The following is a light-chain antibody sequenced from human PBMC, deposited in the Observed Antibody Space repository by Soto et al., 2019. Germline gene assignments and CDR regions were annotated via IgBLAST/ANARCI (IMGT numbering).Light chain of an antibody. Sequence: EIVMTQSPPSLTVTPGEPATISCRSSQRLLHSNGNYFLDWYLQKPGQSPQLLIYLGFNRASGVPDRVSGSGAGKDFTLKTSRVEAEDVGVYYSMQALQTQHTFGRRTKVDIX. J-gene: IGKJ2*01. V-gene: IGKV2-28*01. CDR2: LGF. CDR1: QRLLHSNGNYF. CDR3: MQALQTQHT.